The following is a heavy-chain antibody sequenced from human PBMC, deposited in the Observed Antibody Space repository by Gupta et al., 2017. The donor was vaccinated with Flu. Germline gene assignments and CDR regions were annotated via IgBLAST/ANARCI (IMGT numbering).Heavy chain of an antibody. Sequence: QVHLVESGGGVVQPGKSLRLSCVAPGFIFTNYAMHWVRQAPGKGLEWVAVISQDGSIEDEAAAVQGRSTISRDKSKNKLSLHVESRLVEDKAVYYCAMARPRRWLNFESWGRGTLVIVSS. CDR3: AMARPRRWLNFES. V-gene: IGHV3-30*03. J-gene: IGHJ4*02. D-gene: IGHD5-24*01. CDR2: ISQDGSIE. CDR1: GFIFTNYA.